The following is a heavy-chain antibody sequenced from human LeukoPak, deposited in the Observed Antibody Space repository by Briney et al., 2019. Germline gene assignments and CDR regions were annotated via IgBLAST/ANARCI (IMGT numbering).Heavy chain of an antibody. CDR3: ARGISEYGGYGYVFDM. Sequence: SVKVSCKASGGTFSSYAITWVRQAPGQGLEWMGRILPILDIANYAQKFQGRVTITADESTSTAYMELSSLRSEDTAVYYCARGISEYGGYGYVFDMWGKGTLTPVSS. V-gene: IGHV1-69*04. J-gene: IGHJ3*02. CDR2: ILPILDIA. CDR1: GGTFSSYA. D-gene: IGHD5-12*01.